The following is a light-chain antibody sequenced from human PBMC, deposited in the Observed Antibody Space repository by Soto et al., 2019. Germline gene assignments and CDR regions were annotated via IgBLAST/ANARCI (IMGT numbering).Light chain of an antibody. Sequence: EIVLTQSPATLSLSPGERATLSCGASQSVTRNYLAWYQQKPGLAPRLLIYDASSRATGIPDRFSGRGAGTDFTLTISRLEPEDFAVYYCQQYGSSPGTVGQGTKVDIK. CDR3: QQYGSSPGT. CDR1: QSVTRNY. J-gene: IGKJ2*01. CDR2: DAS. V-gene: IGKV3D-20*01.